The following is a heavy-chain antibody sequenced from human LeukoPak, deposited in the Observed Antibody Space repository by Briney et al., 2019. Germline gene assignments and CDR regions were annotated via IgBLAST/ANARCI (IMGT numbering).Heavy chain of an antibody. J-gene: IGHJ4*02. CDR2: MNPNSGYT. CDR1: GYTFTTYD. CDR3: ARVAGSIDY. Sequence: ASVKVSCKASGYTFTTYDINWVRQATGQGLEWMGWMNPNSGYTGYAQKFQGRVTITRDTSISTAYMELSSMRSEDTAVYYCARVAGSIDYWGQGTLVTVSS. V-gene: IGHV1-8*03. D-gene: IGHD6-19*01.